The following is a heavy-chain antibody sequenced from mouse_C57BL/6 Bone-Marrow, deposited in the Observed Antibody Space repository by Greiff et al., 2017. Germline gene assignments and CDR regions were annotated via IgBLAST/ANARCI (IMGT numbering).Heavy chain of an antibody. J-gene: IGHJ2*01. Sequence: VQLQQSGAELVKPGASVKMSCKASGYTFTTYPIEWMKQNHGKSLEWIGNFHPYNDDTKSNEKFKGKATLTLEKSSSTVYLELSRLTCDDSAVYYCARGTDGYYFYFDYWGQGTTRKVSS. V-gene: IGHV1-47*01. CDR1: GYTFTTYP. D-gene: IGHD2-3*01. CDR3: ARGTDGYYFYFDY. CDR2: FHPYNDDT.